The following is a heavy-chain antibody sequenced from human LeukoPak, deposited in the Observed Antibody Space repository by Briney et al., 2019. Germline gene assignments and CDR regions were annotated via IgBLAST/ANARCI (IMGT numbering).Heavy chain of an antibody. V-gene: IGHV1-18*01. D-gene: IGHD6-19*01. CDR3: ARDPTNTSGRYAYFDY. J-gene: IGHJ4*02. CDR1: GYTFNHHG. Sequence: ASVKVSCKASGYTFNHHGISWVRQAPGQGLEWMGWISCFNGDTHYAQKFQGRVTMTTDTSTTTAYRELRSLRSDDTALYYCARDPTNTSGRYAYFDYWGQGTLVTVSS. CDR2: ISCFNGDT.